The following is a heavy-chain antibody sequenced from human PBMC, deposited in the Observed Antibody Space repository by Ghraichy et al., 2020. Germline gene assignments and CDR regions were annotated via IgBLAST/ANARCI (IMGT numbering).Heavy chain of an antibody. CDR3: ARGSGVSRFYYFYGMDV. D-gene: IGHD2-8*01. J-gene: IGHJ6*02. CDR2: ISSSSSHT. CDR1: GFTFSDYY. Sequence: SCAASGFTFSDYYMSWIRQAPGKGLEWVSYISSSSSHTNYADSVKGRFTISRDTAKNSLYLQMNSLRAEDTAVYYCARGSGVSRFYYFYGMDVWGQGTTVTVSS. V-gene: IGHV3-11*06.